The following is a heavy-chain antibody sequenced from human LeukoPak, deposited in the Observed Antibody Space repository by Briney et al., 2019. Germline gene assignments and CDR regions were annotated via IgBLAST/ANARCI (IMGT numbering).Heavy chain of an antibody. Sequence: SETLSLTCTASGYSITSGYYWGWIRQPPGKGLEWIGSMYHSGSTYYNPSLKSRVTISVDTSKNQFSLKLSSVTAADTAVYYCARTLTPLRTGFDYWGQGTLVTVSS. CDR2: MYHSGST. D-gene: IGHD4-11*01. V-gene: IGHV4-38-2*02. CDR3: ARTLTPLRTGFDY. J-gene: IGHJ4*02. CDR1: GYSITSGYY.